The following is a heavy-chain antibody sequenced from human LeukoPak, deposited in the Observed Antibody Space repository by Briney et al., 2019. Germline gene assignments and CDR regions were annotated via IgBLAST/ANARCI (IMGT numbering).Heavy chain of an antibody. Sequence: GGYLRLSCAASEFTFSSYTMSRVRQAPGNGLKWVSGISSRGGTAYYAGYVKGRFTISRDNSKNTLCLQMNSLRAEDTAVDYCARAHGGLVPTIAFDYWGQGTLVTVSS. CDR1: EFTFSSYT. CDR2: ISSRGGTA. D-gene: IGHD5-12*01. CDR3: ARAHGGLVPTIAFDY. V-gene: IGHV3-23*01. J-gene: IGHJ4*02.